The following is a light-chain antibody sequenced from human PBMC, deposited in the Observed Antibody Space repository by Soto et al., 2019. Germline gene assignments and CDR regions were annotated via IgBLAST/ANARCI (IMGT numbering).Light chain of an antibody. V-gene: IGKV3-20*01. J-gene: IGKJ4*01. CDR3: QQHGSSPPRA. CDR1: QSVSSSY. Sequence: EFVLTQSPGTLSLSPGERATLSCRASQSVSSSYLAWYQQKPGQAPRLLIYGASSRATGIPDRFIGSGSGTDFTLTISRLEPEDFAVYYCQQHGSSPPRAFGGGTKVEIK. CDR2: GAS.